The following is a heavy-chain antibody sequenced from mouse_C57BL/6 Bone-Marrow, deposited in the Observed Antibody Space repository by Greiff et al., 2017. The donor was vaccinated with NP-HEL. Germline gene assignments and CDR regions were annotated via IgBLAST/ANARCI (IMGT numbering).Heavy chain of an antibody. J-gene: IGHJ1*03. Sequence: EVKLMESEGGLVQPGSSMKLSCTASGFTFSDYYMAWVRQVPEKGLEWVANINYDGSSTYYLDSLKSRFIISRDNAKNILYLQMSSLKSEDTATYYCARRPGSSYYWYFDVWGTGTTVTVSS. CDR2: INYDGSST. V-gene: IGHV5-16*01. CDR1: GFTFSDYY. D-gene: IGHD1-1*01. CDR3: ARRPGSSYYWYFDV.